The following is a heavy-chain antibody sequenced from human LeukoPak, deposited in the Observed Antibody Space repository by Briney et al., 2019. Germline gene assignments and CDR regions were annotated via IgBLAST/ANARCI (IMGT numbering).Heavy chain of an antibody. J-gene: IGHJ4*02. CDR1: GFTFDDYT. Sequence: GGSLRLSCAASGFTFDDYTMHWVRQVPGKGLEWVSLISWDGGSTYYADSVMGRFTISRDNAKNSLYLQMNSLRADDTAVYYCVRSYDYWGQGTLVTVSS. CDR3: VRSYDY. V-gene: IGHV3-43*01. D-gene: IGHD3-10*01. CDR2: ISWDGGST.